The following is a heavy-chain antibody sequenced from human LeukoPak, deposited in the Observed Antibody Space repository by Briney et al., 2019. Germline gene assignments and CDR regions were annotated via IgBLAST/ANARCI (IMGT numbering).Heavy chain of an antibody. CDR1: GFTFDDYA. CDR3: VRKLTGTTFFDY. J-gene: IGHJ4*02. CDR2: ISGDGGRT. V-gene: IGHV3-43*02. D-gene: IGHD1-1*01. Sequence: PGGSLRLSCAASGFTFDDYAMHWVRQAPGKGLEWVSLISGDGGRTYYADSVKGRFTISRDNAKNSLYLQMNSLRAEDTAVYYCVRKLTGTTFFDYWGQGTLVTVSS.